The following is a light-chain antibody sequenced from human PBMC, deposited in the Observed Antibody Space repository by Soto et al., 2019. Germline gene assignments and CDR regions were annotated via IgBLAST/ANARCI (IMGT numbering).Light chain of an antibody. V-gene: IGKV3-20*01. Sequence: EIVLTQSPGTLSLSPGEGATLSCRVRQSVSSSSLAWYQQKPGQAPRLLIYGASTRATGIPDRFSGSGSGTDFTLTISRLEPEDFTVYYCQQYGSLPYTFGQGTKLEIK. J-gene: IGKJ2*01. CDR2: GAS. CDR1: QSVSSSS. CDR3: QQYGSLPYT.